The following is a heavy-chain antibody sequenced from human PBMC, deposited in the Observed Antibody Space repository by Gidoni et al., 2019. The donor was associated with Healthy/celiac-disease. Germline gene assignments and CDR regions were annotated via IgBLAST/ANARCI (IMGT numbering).Heavy chain of an antibody. V-gene: IGHV3-30-3*01. CDR2: ISYDGSNK. CDR3: ARELYMVRGVVFDY. J-gene: IGHJ4*02. CDR1: GFTFSSYV. Sequence: QVQLVESGGGVVKPGWSLRLSCASSGFTFSSYVIHWVRQTPGKGLDWVAVISYDGSNKYYADSVKGRFTISRDNSKNTLYLQMNSLRAEDTAVYYCARELYMVRGVVFDYWGQGTLVTVSS. D-gene: IGHD3-10*01.